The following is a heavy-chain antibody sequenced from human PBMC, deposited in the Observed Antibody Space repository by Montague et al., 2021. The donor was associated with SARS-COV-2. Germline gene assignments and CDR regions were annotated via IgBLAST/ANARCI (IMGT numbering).Heavy chain of an antibody. CDR2: IYTSGNT. D-gene: IGHD2-15*01. V-gene: IGHV4-61*02. J-gene: IGHJ6*02. CDR3: AGGPAATYYYGMDV. Sequence: TLSLTCTVSGGSISSGSYYWSWIRQPAGKGLEWIGRIYTSGNTNYTPSIKSRVTISVDTSKNQFSLKLSSVTAAATAVYYCAGGPAATYYYGMDVWGQGTTVTVSS. CDR1: GGSISSGSYY.